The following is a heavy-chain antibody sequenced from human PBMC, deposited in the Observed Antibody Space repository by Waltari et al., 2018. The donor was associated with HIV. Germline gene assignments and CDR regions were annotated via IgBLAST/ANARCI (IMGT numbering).Heavy chain of an antibody. CDR2: INPSGGT. CDR3: AAEKKLALDGLGV. J-gene: IGHJ6*01. Sequence: QVHLVQSGAEVTKPGASVQVSCKASVETFSDYYFHWVRQAPGQGLEWMGWINPSGGTNYAQTFQGRVTMTRDTSTNTAYMQLNRLRSDDTAVYYCAAEKKLALDGLGVWGQGSTVAVS. CDR1: VETFSDYY. V-gene: IGHV1-2*02.